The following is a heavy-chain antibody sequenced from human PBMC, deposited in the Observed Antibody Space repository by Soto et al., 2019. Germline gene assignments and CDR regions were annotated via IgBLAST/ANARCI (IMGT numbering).Heavy chain of an antibody. V-gene: IGHV1-3*01. Sequence: GASVKVSCKASGYTFTSYAMHWVRQAPGQRLEWMGWINAGNGNTKYSQKFQGRVTITRDTSASTAYMELSSLRSEDTAVYYCARVEVRNKGEEYFQHWGQGTLVTVSS. J-gene: IGHJ1*01. CDR1: GYTFTSYA. CDR2: INAGNGNT. CDR3: ARVEVRNKGEEYFQH. D-gene: IGHD1-26*01.